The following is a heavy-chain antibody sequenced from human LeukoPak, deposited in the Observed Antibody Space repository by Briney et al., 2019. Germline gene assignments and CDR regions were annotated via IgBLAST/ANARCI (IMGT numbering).Heavy chain of an antibody. CDR3: ANENYYGSGSYPDY. V-gene: IGHV3-23*01. Sequence: GGSLRLSCAASGFTFSSYAMSWVRQAPGKGLEWVSAISGSGGSTYYADSVKGRFTISRDNAKNSLYLQMNSLRAEDTALYYCANENYYGSGSYPDYWGQGTLVTVSS. CDR2: ISGSGGST. J-gene: IGHJ4*02. CDR1: GFTFSSYA. D-gene: IGHD3-10*01.